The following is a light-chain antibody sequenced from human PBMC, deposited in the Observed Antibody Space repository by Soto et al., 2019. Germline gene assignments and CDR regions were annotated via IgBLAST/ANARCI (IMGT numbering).Light chain of an antibody. CDR3: SSHTSSNTLNV. V-gene: IGLV2-14*01. J-gene: IGLJ1*01. Sequence: QTVVTQPASVSGSPGQSITLSCTGASSDVGRYNYVSWYQQHPGKAPKLMIYDVSNRPSGVSNRFSGSKSGNTASLTISGLQAEDEADYYCSSHTSSNTLNVFGTGTKVTVL. CDR1: SSDVGRYNY. CDR2: DVS.